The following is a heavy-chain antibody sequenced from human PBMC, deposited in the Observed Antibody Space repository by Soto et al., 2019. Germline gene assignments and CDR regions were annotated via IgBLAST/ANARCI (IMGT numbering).Heavy chain of an antibody. Sequence: EVQLLESGGGLVQPGGSLRLSCAASGFTFSSYAMSWVRQAPGKGLEWVSAISGSGGSTYYADSVKGRFTISRDNSKNTLYLQMNSLRAEDTAVYYCAKSHLLPRRRGSCYGNWGQGTLVTGSS. V-gene: IGHV3-23*01. J-gene: IGHJ4*02. D-gene: IGHD2-15*01. CDR2: ISGSGGST. CDR1: GFTFSSYA. CDR3: AKSHLLPRRRGSCYGN.